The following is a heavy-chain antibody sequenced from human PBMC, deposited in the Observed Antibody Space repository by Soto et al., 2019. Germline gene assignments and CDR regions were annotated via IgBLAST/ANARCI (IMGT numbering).Heavy chain of an antibody. CDR3: GRGPSPRAPAGGTPYYYAMDG. CDR1: GYDFTAYD. V-gene: IGHV1-8*02. CDR2: MNPINGDT. J-gene: IGHJ6*02. D-gene: IGHD6-13*01. Sequence: ASVKVSCKASGYDFTAYDINWVRQASGQGLEWMGWMNPINGDTGTARRFQGRVSLSRNTATGTAYLELPSMRSDDTAVYYCGRGPSPRAPAGGTPYYYAMDGWGQGTTVTVSS.